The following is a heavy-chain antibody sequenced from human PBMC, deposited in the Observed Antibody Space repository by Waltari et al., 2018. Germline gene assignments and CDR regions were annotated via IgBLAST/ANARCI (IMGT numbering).Heavy chain of an antibody. Sequence: EVQLVESGGGLVQPGGSLRLSCAASGFTFSSYEMNWVRPAPGKGPEWVSYISSSGSTIYYADSVKGRFTITRDNAKNSLYLQMNSLRAEDTAVYYCARVGTYYDSSGYYYAYYYGMDVWGQGTTVTVSS. CDR2: ISSSGSTI. V-gene: IGHV3-48*03. CDR3: ARVGTYYDSSGYYYAYYYGMDV. D-gene: IGHD3-22*01. CDR1: GFTFSSYE. J-gene: IGHJ6*02.